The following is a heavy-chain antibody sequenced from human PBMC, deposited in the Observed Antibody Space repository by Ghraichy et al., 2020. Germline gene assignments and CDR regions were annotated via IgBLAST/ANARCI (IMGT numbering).Heavy chain of an antibody. Sequence: SETLYLTCTVSGGSVSSGSYYWSWIRQPPGKGLEWIGYIYYSGSTNYNPSLKSRVTISVDTSKNQFSLKLSSVTAADTAVYYCARSQPFWSGYLNWFDPWGQGTLVTVSS. CDR3: ARSQPFWSGYLNWFDP. D-gene: IGHD3-3*01. CDR1: GGSVSSGSYY. J-gene: IGHJ5*02. V-gene: IGHV4-61*01. CDR2: IYYSGST.